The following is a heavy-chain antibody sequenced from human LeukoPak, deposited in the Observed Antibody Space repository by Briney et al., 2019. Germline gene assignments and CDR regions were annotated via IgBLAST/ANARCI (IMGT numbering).Heavy chain of an antibody. V-gene: IGHV1-2*02. CDR3: ARHSGYDIKFDY. CDR1: GYTFTGYY. CDR2: ISTYTGNT. D-gene: IGHD5-12*01. Sequence: ASVKVSCKASGYTFTGYYMHWVRQAPGQGLEWMGWISTYTGNTNYAQKFQGRVTMTRDTSKSTAYMELSSLRSEDTAVYYCARHSGYDIKFDYWGQGTLVTVSS. J-gene: IGHJ4*02.